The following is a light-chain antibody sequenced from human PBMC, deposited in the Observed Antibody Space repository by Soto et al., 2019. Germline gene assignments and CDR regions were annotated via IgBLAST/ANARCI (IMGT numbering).Light chain of an antibody. J-gene: IGKJ1*01. CDR2: GAS. Sequence: EIVLTQSPGTLSLSPEEGATLSCRASQSVGSSYLAWYQQKPGQAPRLLIYGASSRATGIPDRFSGSGSGTDFTLTISRLEPEDFAVYYCQEYGNSRTFGQGTKVEIK. V-gene: IGKV3-20*01. CDR3: QEYGNSRT. CDR1: QSVGSSY.